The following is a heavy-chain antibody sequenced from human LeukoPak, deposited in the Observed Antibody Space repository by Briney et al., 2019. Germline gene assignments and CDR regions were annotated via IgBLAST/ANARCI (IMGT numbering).Heavy chain of an antibody. J-gene: IGHJ3*02. CDR1: GFTFDDYA. V-gene: IGHV3-9*01. CDR3: AKSRGDRDAFDI. Sequence: GGSLRLSCAASGFTFDDYAMHWVRQAPGKGLEWVSGISWNSGSIGYADSVKGRFTISRDNAKNSLYLQMNSLRAEDTALYYCAKSRGDRDAFDIWGQGTMVTVSS. CDR2: ISWNSGSI. D-gene: IGHD2-21*02.